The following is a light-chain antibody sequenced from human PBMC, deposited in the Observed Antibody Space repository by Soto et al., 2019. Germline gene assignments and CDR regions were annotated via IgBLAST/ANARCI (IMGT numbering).Light chain of an antibody. Sequence: EIVLTQSPGTLSLSPGERATLSCRASQSVSSSYLAWYQQKPGQAPRLLIYGASSRATGIPDRFSGSGSGTDLTLTISRLEPADFAVYYCQQYGSSPLTFGGGTNVEIK. CDR3: QQYGSSPLT. J-gene: IGKJ4*01. CDR1: QSVSSSY. CDR2: GAS. V-gene: IGKV3-20*01.